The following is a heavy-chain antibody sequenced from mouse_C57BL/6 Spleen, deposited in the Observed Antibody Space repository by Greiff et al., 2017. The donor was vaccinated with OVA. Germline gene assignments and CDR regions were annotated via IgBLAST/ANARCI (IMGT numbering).Heavy chain of an antibody. D-gene: IGHD2-1*01. CDR1: GFTFSDYY. J-gene: IGHJ3*01. CDR3: ARGGGNYVSWFAY. V-gene: IGHV5-16*01. CDR2: INYDGSST. Sequence: EVQLVESEGGLVQPGSSMKLSCTASGFTFSDYYMAWVRQVPEKGLEWVANINYDGSSTYYLDSLKSRFIISRDNAKNILYLQMSSLKSEDTATYYCARGGGNYVSWFAYWGQGTLVTVSA.